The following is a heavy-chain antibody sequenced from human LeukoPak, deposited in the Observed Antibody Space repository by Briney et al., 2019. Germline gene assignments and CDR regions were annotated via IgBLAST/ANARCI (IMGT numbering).Heavy chain of an antibody. CDR1: GYTFTSYY. J-gene: IGHJ3*02. Sequence: ASVTVSCKASGYTFTSYYMHWVRQAPGQGLEWMGIINPSGGSTSYAQKFQGRVTMTRDTSTSTVYMELSSLRSEDTAVYYCASPGYCSSTSCYGGAFDIWGQGTMVTVSS. V-gene: IGHV1-46*01. D-gene: IGHD2-2*01. CDR3: ASPGYCSSTSCYGGAFDI. CDR2: INPSGGST.